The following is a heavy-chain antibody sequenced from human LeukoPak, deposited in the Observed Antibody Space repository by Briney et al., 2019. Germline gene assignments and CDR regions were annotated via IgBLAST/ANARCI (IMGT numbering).Heavy chain of an antibody. CDR2: IIPIFGTA. CDR1: GGTFSSYA. J-gene: IGHJ5*02. CDR3: AREAVLIRYYYDSSGYVGFWFGP. Sequence: SVKVSCKASGGTFSSYAISWVRQAPGQGLAWMGRIIPIFGTANYAQKFQGRVTLTTDESTSTAYMELSSLRSEDTAVYYCAREAVLIRYYYDSSGYVGFWFGPWGQGTLVTVSS. V-gene: IGHV1-69*05. D-gene: IGHD3-22*01.